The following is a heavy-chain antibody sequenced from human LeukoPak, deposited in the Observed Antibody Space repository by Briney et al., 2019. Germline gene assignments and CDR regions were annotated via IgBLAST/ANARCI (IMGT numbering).Heavy chain of an antibody. CDR1: GFTFSSYA. D-gene: IGHD6-19*01. Sequence: GGSLRLSCAASGFTFSSYAMTWVSQAQGKGLEWVSAISGSGGSTYYADSVKGRFTISRDNSKNTLYLQMNSLRAEDTAVYYCAKGVAVAGAGGSSDWFDPWGQGTPVTVSS. CDR3: AKGVAVAGAGGSSDWFDP. CDR2: ISGSGGST. V-gene: IGHV3-23*01. J-gene: IGHJ5*02.